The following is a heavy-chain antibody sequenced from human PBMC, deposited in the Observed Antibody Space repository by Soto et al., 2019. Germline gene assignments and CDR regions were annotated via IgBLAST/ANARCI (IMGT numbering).Heavy chain of an antibody. Sequence: QAQLAQSGPELKSPGASVKVSCKASGYTFTAYAINWVRQAPGQGFQWVGWISPYSGNTTSAENFFHRVPMTTDTPTRTTYLERRSLKSDDTAVYYCARDHGLAWAVRPANYYYAMDVWGQGTTVTVS. J-gene: IGHJ6*02. D-gene: IGHD6-6*01. CDR2: ISPYSGNT. V-gene: IGHV1-18*04. CDR1: GYTFTAYA. CDR3: ARDHGLAWAVRPANYYYAMDV.